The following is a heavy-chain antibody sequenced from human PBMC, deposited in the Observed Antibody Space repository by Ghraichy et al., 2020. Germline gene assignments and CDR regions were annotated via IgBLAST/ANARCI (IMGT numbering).Heavy chain of an antibody. J-gene: IGHJ1*01. CDR1: GGSMRRYY. Sequence: SETLSLTCTVSGGSMRRYYWSWIRQPPGKGLEWIGYIYSSGSTNYNPSLKSRVTISLDTSKNQFSLRLRSAIAADTAVYYCARGRSDFQHWGQGTLVTVSS. V-gene: IGHV4-59*01. CDR3: ARGRSDFQH. CDR2: IYSSGST.